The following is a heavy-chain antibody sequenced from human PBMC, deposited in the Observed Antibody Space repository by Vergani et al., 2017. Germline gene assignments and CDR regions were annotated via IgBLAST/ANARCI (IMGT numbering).Heavy chain of an antibody. CDR3: ARAPGRRCSGGSCYSSFRWFDP. D-gene: IGHD2-15*01. CDR2: MNPKSGNS. Sequence: QVPLVQSGAEVKKPGASVKVSCWASGYTFIEYDIDWVRQAAGQGLEWMGWMNPKSGNSGFAQKFQGRVTMTRDTSISTAYMELNSLTSEDTAVYYCARAPGRRCSGGSCYSSFRWFDPWGQGTLVTVFS. J-gene: IGHJ5*02. V-gene: IGHV1-8*01. CDR1: GYTFIEYD.